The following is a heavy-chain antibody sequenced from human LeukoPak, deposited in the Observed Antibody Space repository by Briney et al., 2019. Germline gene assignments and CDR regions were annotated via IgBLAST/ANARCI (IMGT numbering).Heavy chain of an antibody. Sequence: GGSLRLSCVASGFTFSNYWMSWVRQAPGKGLQWVANIKPDGSAGCYVDSVRGRFTISRDNAKISLYLQMNSLRVEDTAVYFCVPHFGVGNNINHWGQGTLVTVSS. J-gene: IGHJ5*02. V-gene: IGHV3-7*01. D-gene: IGHD3-3*01. CDR1: GFTFSNYW. CDR2: IKPDGSAG. CDR3: VPHFGVGNNINH.